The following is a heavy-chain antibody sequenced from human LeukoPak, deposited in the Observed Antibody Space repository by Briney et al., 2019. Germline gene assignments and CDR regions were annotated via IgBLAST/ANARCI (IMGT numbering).Heavy chain of an antibody. CDR2: ISYDGSNK. V-gene: IGHV3-30-3*01. J-gene: IGHJ4*02. CDR1: GFTFSSYA. D-gene: IGHD6-6*01. Sequence: GGSLRLSCAASGFTFSSYAMHWVRQAPGKGLEWVAVISYDGSNKYYADSVKGRFTISRDNSKNTLYLQMNSLRAEDTAVYYCARDRVGSSSSIIDYWGQGTLDTVSS. CDR3: ARDRVGSSSSIIDY.